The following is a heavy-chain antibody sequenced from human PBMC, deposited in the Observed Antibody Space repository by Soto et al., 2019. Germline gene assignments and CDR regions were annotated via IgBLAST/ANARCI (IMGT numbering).Heavy chain of an antibody. CDR2: IYGGGST. V-gene: IGHV3-53*01. J-gene: IGHJ4*02. D-gene: IGHD3-22*01. Sequence: SLRLSCAASGFSVSHNYMSWVRQAPGKGLEWVSVIYGGGSTYYADSVKGRFTISRDNSKNTLYLQMNNLRADDSAVYYCARGLYDGSAYWGQGTLVTVSS. CDR3: ARGLYDGSAY. CDR1: GFSVSHNY.